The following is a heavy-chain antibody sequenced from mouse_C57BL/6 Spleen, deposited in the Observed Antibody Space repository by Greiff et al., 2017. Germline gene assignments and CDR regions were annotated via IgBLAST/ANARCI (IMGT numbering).Heavy chain of an antibody. V-gene: IGHV1-72*01. Sequence: QVQLQQPGAELVKPGASVKLSCKASGYTFTSYWMHWVKQRPGRGLEWIGRIDPNSGGTTYNEKFKSKATLTVDKPSSTAYMQLSSLTSEDSAVYYCAREAYDGYFLPFAYWGQGTLVTVSA. D-gene: IGHD2-3*01. CDR1: GYTFTSYW. CDR3: AREAYDGYFLPFAY. CDR2: IDPNSGGT. J-gene: IGHJ3*01.